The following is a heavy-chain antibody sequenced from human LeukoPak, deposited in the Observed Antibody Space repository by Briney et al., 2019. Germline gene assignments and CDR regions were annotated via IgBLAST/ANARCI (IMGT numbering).Heavy chain of an antibody. CDR2: ISAYNGNT. J-gene: IGHJ6*02. CDR1: GHTFTSYG. CDR3: ARGAHYYYYYGMDV. V-gene: IGHV1-18*01. Sequence: GASVKVSCKASGHTFTSYGISWVRQAPGQGLEWMGWISAYNGNTNYAQKLQGRVTMTTDTSTSTAYMELRSLRSDDTAVHYCARGAHYYYYYGMDVWGQGTTVTVSS.